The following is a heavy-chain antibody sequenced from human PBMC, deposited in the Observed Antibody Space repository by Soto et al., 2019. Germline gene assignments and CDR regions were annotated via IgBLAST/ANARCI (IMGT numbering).Heavy chain of an antibody. V-gene: IGHV4-34*01. CDR3: ARAAYVLRYFDWLDY. CDR2: INHSGST. D-gene: IGHD3-9*01. J-gene: IGHJ4*02. Sequence: SETLSLTCAVYGGSFSGYYWSWIRQPPGKGLEWIGEINHSGSTNYNPSLKSRVTTSVDTSKNQFSLKLSSVTAADTAVYYRARAAYVLRYFDWLDYWGQGTLVTVS. CDR1: GGSFSGYY.